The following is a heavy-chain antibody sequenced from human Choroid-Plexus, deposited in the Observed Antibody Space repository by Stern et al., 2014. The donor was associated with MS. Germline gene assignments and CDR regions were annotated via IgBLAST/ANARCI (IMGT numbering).Heavy chain of an antibody. CDR1: GFYFSSFG. CDR3: AKDRQYLTFFFDF. CDR2: ISYDGSK. J-gene: IGHJ4*02. V-gene: IGHV3-30*18. Sequence: VQLVESGGGVVQPGRPLRLSCAASGFYFSSFGMHWVRQAPGKGLEWVALISYDGSKDYADSVKGRFAISRDNSKNTLYLQMSSLRAEDTAVYYCAKDRQYLTFFFDFWGQGSLVTVSS. D-gene: IGHD2/OR15-2a*01.